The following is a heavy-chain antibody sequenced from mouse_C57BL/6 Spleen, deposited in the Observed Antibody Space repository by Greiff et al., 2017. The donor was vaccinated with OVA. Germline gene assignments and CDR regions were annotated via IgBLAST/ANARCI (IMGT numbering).Heavy chain of an antibody. V-gene: IGHV2-5*01. CDR3: ARKAAQAPCAY. J-gene: IGHJ3*01. Sequence: VKLVESGPGLVQPSQRLSITCTVSGFSLTSYGVHWVRQSPGKGLEWLGVIWRGGSTDYNAAFMYRLSITKDNSKGQVLFKMNSLQSDDTAIYYCARKAAQAPCAYWGQGTLVTVFA. CDR2: IWRGGST. D-gene: IGHD3-2*02. CDR1: GFSLTSYG.